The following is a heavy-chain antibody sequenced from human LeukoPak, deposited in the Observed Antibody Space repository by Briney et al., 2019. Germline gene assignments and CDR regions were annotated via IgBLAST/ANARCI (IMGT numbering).Heavy chain of an antibody. V-gene: IGHV4-59*12. Sequence: SETLSLTCTVSGGSISSDYWSWMRQPPGKGLECIGYIYYSGSTNYNPSLKSRVTISVDTSKNQFSLKLSSVTAADTAVYYCARVSGRSGYYVDYWGQGTLVTVSS. D-gene: IGHD3-3*01. J-gene: IGHJ4*02. CDR1: GGSISSDY. CDR3: ARVSGRSGYYVDY. CDR2: IYYSGST.